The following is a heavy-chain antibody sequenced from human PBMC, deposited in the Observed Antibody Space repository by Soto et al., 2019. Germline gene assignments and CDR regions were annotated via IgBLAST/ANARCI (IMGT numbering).Heavy chain of an antibody. J-gene: IGHJ6*02. CDR2: ISSSGTTI. CDR3: ASSEGNYYYYGMDV. V-gene: IGHV3-11*01. CDR1: RFRLSDYY. Sequence: PGGSLRLSCEAFRFRLSDYYMSWVRQAPGKGLEWVSFISSSGTTIYYADSVKGRFTISRDNAKNSLFLQMNSLRVEDTAVYYCASSEGNYYYYGMDVWGQGTTVTVSS.